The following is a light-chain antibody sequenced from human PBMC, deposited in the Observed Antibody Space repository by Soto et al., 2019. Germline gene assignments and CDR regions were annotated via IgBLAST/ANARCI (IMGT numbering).Light chain of an antibody. CDR3: HQGHNWPLT. CDR1: QSINSE. CDR2: GAS. J-gene: IGKJ2*01. V-gene: IGKV3-15*01. Sequence: EIVMTQSPATLSLSPGERAALSCRASQSINSELAWYQQKPGQPPRLLIYGASTRATGVPARFTGSESGSAITLTIRGIQSEDFAVYYCHQGHNWPLTFGQGTRLEI.